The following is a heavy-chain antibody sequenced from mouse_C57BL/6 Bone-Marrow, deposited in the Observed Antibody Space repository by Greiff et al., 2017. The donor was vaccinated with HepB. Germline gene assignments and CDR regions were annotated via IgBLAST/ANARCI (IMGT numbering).Heavy chain of an antibody. J-gene: IGHJ1*03. CDR1: GYSITSDY. CDR2: ISYSGST. D-gene: IGHD1-1*01. V-gene: IGHV3-8*01. CDR3: ASHRFITTGYFDV. Sequence: EVQLKESGPGLAKPSQTLSLTCSVTGYSITSDYWNWIRKFPGNKLEYMGYISYSGSTYYNPSLKSRISITRDTSKNQYYLQLNSVTTEDTATYYCASHRFITTGYFDVWGTGTTVTVSS.